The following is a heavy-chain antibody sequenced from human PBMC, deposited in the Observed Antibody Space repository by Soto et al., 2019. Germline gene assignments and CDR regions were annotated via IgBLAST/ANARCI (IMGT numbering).Heavy chain of an antibody. CDR2: VSPYNGNT. V-gene: IGHV1-18*04. J-gene: IGHJ6*02. D-gene: IGHD7-27*01. CDR3: ARSGSGAAYYYYGLDV. CDR1: GYTFTSHG. Sequence: QVQLVQSGAEVKKPGASVKVSCKASGYTFTSHGFSWVRQAPGQGLEWMGWVSPYNGNTNYAQKFQCRVTMTTDTSTSTAYMELRSLTSDDTAVYYCARSGSGAAYYYYGLDVWGQGTTVTVSS.